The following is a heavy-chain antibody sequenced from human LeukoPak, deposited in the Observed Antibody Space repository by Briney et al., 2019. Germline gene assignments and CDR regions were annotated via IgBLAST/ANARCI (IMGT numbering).Heavy chain of an antibody. Sequence: GASVTVSCTGSGYTFSVYYMHWVRQAPGQGLEWMGWINYNSGATNYAQALQGRVTMTRDTSITIFYMELSSLRSDDTAVYYCARALRYDDSSGYYAYWGQGTLVTVSS. CDR1: GYTFSVYY. J-gene: IGHJ4*02. V-gene: IGHV1-2*02. CDR3: ARALRYDDSSGYYAY. CDR2: INYNSGAT. D-gene: IGHD3-22*01.